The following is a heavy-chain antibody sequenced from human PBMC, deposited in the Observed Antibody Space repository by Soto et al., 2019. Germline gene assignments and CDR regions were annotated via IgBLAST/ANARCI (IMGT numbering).Heavy chain of an antibody. V-gene: IGHV3-23*01. CDR1: GFTFSSYA. CDR2: ISGSGGST. J-gene: IGHJ6*02. Sequence: EVQLLESGGGLVQPGGSLRLSCAASGFTFSSYAMSWVRQAPGKGLEWVSAISGSGGSTYYADSVKGRFTISRDNSKNTLYLQMNSLRAEDTAVYYCAKGSVVVPAADNHPYYYYGMDVWGQGTTVTVSS. CDR3: AKGSVVVPAADNHPYYYYGMDV. D-gene: IGHD2-2*01.